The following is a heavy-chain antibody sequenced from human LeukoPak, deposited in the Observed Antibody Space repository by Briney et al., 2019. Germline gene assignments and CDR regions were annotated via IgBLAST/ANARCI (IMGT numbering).Heavy chain of an antibody. V-gene: IGHV1-18*01. CDR3: ARGLGYCGGDCYILDY. D-gene: IGHD2-21*02. CDR2: ISAYNGNT. CDR1: GYTFTSYG. Sequence: ASVKVSCKASGYTFTSYGISWVRQAPGQGLEWMGWISAYNGNTNYAQKLQGRVTMTTDTSTSTAYMELRSLRSDDTAGYYCARGLGYCGGDCYILDYWGQGTLVTVSS. J-gene: IGHJ4*02.